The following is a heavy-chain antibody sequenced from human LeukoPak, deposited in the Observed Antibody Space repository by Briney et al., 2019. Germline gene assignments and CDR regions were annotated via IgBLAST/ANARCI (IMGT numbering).Heavy chain of an antibody. CDR3: TRSPLGGLDY. CDR2: ISGSGGST. CDR1: GFTFSSYA. Sequence: GGSLRLSCAASGFTFSSYAMSWVRQAPGKGLEWVSAISGSGGSTYYADSVKGRFIISRDNSKNTLYLQMNSLRDEDTALYYCTRSPLGGLDYWGQGTLVSVSS. J-gene: IGHJ4*02. D-gene: IGHD1-26*01. V-gene: IGHV3-23*01.